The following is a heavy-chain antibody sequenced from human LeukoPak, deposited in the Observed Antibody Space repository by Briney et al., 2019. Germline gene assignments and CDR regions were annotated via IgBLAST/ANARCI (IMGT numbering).Heavy chain of an antibody. CDR1: GFTFSSYA. J-gene: IGHJ4*02. CDR2: ISYDGSNK. V-gene: IGHV3-30-3*01. CDR3: AREAGEDDYGDYGSN. D-gene: IGHD4-17*01. Sequence: GRSLRLSSAASGFTFSSYAMHWVRQAPGKGLEWVAVISYDGSNKYYADSVKGRFTISRDNSKNTLYLQMNSLRAEDTAVYYCAREAGEDDYGDYGSNWGQGTLVTVSS.